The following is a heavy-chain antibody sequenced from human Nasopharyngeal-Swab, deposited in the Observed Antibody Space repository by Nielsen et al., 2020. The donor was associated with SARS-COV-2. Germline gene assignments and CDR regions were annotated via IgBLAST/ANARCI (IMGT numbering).Heavy chain of an antibody. CDR1: GYTFTSYG. CDR3: ARDSRIAAAGIRNYYGMDV. D-gene: IGHD6-13*01. V-gene: IGHV1-18*01. J-gene: IGHJ6*02. Sequence: ASVKVSCKASGYTFTSYGISWVRQAPGQGLEWMGWISAYNGNTNYAQKLQGRVTMTTDTSTSTAYMELRSLRSDDTAVYYCARDSRIAAAGIRNYYGMDVWGQGTTITVSS. CDR2: ISAYNGNT.